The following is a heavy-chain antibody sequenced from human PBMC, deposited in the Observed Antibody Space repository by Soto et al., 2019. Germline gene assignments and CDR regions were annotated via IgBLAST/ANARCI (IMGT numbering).Heavy chain of an antibody. CDR2: ISPDGSEK. J-gene: IGHJ4*02. CDR1: GLTFSSFW. Sequence: GGSLRLSFAASGLTFSSFWMDWVRQAPGKGLEWVANISPDGSEKHYVDSVKGRFTISRDNARNSLYLQMSSLTAEDSALYYCSRSLNSWGQGTRVTVSS. CDR3: SRSLNS. V-gene: IGHV3-7*01.